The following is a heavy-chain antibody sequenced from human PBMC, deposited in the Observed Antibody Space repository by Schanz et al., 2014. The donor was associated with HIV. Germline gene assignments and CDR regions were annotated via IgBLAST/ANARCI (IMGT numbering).Heavy chain of an antibody. D-gene: IGHD1-20*01. CDR3: ARDYHWNWFDP. J-gene: IGHJ5*02. Sequence: EGQLVESGGGLVQPGGSLRLSCAASGFTFKTYWMSWVRQAPGKGLEGLANIKLDGSEKYYVDSVKGRFTSSRDNTKNSLYLQMNSLRAEDTAVYYCARDYHWNWFDPWGQGTLVTVSS. V-gene: IGHV3-7*01. CDR1: GFTFKTYW. CDR2: IKLDGSEK.